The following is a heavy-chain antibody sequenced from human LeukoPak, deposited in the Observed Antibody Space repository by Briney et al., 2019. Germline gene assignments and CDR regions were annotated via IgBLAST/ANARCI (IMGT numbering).Heavy chain of an antibody. Sequence: SVKVSCKASGGTFSSYAISWVRQAPGQGLEWMGGIIPIFGTANYAQKFQGRVTITTDESTSTAYMELSSLGSEDTAVYYCAREVPYCSSTSCSIPSASNAFDIWGQGTMVTVSS. V-gene: IGHV1-69*05. CDR3: AREVPYCSSTSCSIPSASNAFDI. D-gene: IGHD2-2*01. J-gene: IGHJ3*02. CDR1: GGTFSSYA. CDR2: IIPIFGTA.